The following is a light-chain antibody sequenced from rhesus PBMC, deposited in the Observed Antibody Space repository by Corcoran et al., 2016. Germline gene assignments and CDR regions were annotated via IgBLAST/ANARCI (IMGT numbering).Light chain of an antibody. V-gene: IGKV1-22*01. CDR2: KAS. J-gene: IGKJ3*01. CDR1: QGISSW. CDR3: LQYRSSPFT. Sequence: DIQMTQSPSSLSASVVDRVTITCHASQGISSWLAWYQQKPGKAPNLLIYKASHVQSGVPSRFRGSGSGTDYTLTISCLQSEDFATYYCLQYRSSPFTFGPGTKLEIK.